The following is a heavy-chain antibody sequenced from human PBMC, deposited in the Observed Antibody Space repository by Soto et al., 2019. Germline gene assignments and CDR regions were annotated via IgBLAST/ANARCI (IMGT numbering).Heavy chain of an antibody. J-gene: IGHJ4*02. CDR1: GYTFTSYD. V-gene: IGHV1-8*01. D-gene: IGHD1-1*01. CDR2: MNPNSGNT. Sequence: QVQLVQSGAEVKKPGASVKVSCKASGYTFTSYDINWVRQATGPGLEWMGWMNPNSGNTGYAQKFQGRVTTTRNTSISTAYMELGSMRSEDTAVYYCARGLPGGWNDIFDYWGQGTLVTVSS. CDR3: ARGLPGGWNDIFDY.